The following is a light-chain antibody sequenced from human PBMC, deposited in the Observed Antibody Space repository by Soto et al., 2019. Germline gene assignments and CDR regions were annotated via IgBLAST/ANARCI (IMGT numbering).Light chain of an antibody. CDR2: DAS. V-gene: IGKV1-33*01. CDR3: QQFVNLPLT. CDR1: QNINIY. J-gene: IGKJ4*01. Sequence: DTQMTQSPSSLSASIGDSVTISCQASQNINIYLNWYQQKPGTAPKLLIYDASNLQTGVPSRFSASGSGTHFTFTITSLQPEDIATYFCQQFVNLPLTFGGGTKVEIK.